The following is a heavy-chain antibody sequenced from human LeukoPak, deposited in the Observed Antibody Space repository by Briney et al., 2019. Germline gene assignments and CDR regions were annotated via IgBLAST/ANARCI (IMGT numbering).Heavy chain of an antibody. CDR1: GFTFSSYS. CDR3: ARDYYDSSLVKYFDY. V-gene: IGHV3-21*01. CDR2: ISSSSSYI. J-gene: IGHJ4*02. Sequence: TGGSLRLSCAASGFTFSSYSMNWVRQAPGKGLEWVSSISSSSSYIYYADSVKGRFTISRDNAKDSLYLQMNSLRAEDTAVYYCARDYYDSSLVKYFDYWAREPWSPSPQ. D-gene: IGHD3-22*01.